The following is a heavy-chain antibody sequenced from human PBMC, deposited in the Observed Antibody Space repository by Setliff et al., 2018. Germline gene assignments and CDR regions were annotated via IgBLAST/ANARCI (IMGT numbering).Heavy chain of an antibody. CDR3: ARGPYYDSSGYSPDFFDY. CDR1: GGSISSYY. CDR2: IYTSGST. J-gene: IGHJ4*02. V-gene: IGHV4-4*08. D-gene: IGHD3-22*01. Sequence: PSETLSLTCTVSGGSISSYYWSWIRQPPWKGLEWIGYIYTSGSTNYNPSLKSRVTISLDTSKNQFSPKLSSVTAADTAVYYCARGPYYDSSGYSPDFFDYWGQGTLVTVSS.